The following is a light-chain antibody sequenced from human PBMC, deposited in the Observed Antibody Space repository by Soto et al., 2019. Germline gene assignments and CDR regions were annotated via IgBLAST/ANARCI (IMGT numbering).Light chain of an antibody. V-gene: IGKV3-15*01. CDR2: GAS. CDR1: QSVRSN. J-gene: IGKJ4*01. Sequence: EIVMTQSPATLSVSPGERATLPCRASQSVRSNLDWYQQKPGQAPRLLIYGASTRATGIPARFSGSGSGTEFTLTISSLQSEDFAVYYCQQYNNWPPLTFGGGTKVEIK. CDR3: QQYNNWPPLT.